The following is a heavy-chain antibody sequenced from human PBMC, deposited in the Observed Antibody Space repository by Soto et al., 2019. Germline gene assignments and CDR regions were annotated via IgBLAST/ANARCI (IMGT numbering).Heavy chain of an antibody. CDR2: ISYDGSNK. J-gene: IGHJ4*02. CDR3: AKQHVDIVALDY. V-gene: IGHV3-30*18. Sequence: QVQLVESGGGVVQPGRSLRLSCAASGFTFSSYGMHWVRQAPGKGPEWVAVISYDGSNKYYADSVKGRFTISRDNSKNTLYLQMNSLRAEDTAVYYCAKQHVDIVALDYWGQGTLVTVSS. CDR1: GFTFSSYG. D-gene: IGHD5-12*01.